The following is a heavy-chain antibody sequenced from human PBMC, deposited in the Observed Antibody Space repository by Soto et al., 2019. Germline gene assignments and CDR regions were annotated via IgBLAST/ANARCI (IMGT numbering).Heavy chain of an antibody. CDR2: ISVYSGNT. CDR3: ARVGWYAQYAFDI. J-gene: IGHJ3*02. CDR1: GDTFTNYG. D-gene: IGHD3-16*01. V-gene: IGHV1-18*01. Sequence: QVPVVQSGAEVKKPGASVKVSCKASGDTFTNYGFSWVRQAPGQGLEWMGWISVYSGNTNYAQNVQGRVTMTTDTSTSTAYMELRSLRSDDTAVYYCARVGWYAQYAFDIWGQGTMVTVSA.